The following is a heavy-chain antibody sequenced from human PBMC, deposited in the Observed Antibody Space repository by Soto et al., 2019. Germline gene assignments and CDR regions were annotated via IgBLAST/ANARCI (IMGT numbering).Heavy chain of an antibody. CDR3: ARGKVGELNWFDP. Sequence: EVQLVETGGGLIQPGGSLRLSCAASGFTVSSNYMSWVRQAPGKGLEWVSVIYSGGSTYYADSVKGRFTISRDNSKNTLYLQMNSLRVEDSAVYYCARGKVGELNWFDPWGQGTLVTVSS. D-gene: IGHD1-26*01. CDR1: GFTVSSNY. V-gene: IGHV3-53*02. CDR2: IYSGGST. J-gene: IGHJ5*02.